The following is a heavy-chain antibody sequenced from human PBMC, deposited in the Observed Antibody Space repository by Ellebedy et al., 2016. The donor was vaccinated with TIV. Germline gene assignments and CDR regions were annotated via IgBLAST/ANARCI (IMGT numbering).Heavy chain of an antibody. V-gene: IGHV4-59*08. CDR2: IDYDGST. Sequence: SETLSLXXTVSGGSISTYYWSWIRQPPGKGLEWIGYIDYDGSTNYNPSLKSRVTISVDTSKNQLSLKVTSLTAADTGVYYCARMRSYGFSTPAYWGQGTRVTVSS. D-gene: IGHD3-16*01. CDR3: ARMRSYGFSTPAY. J-gene: IGHJ4*02. CDR1: GGSISTYY.